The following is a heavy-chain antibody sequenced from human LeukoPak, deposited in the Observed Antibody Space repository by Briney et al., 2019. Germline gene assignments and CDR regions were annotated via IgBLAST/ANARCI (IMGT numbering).Heavy chain of an antibody. J-gene: IGHJ3*02. CDR1: GYTFTNYY. V-gene: IGHV1-46*01. D-gene: IGHD6-6*01. Sequence: ASVTVSCTASGYTFTNYYIHWLRQAPGQGLEWMGFINPSGGSTSYAQRFQGRVTMTRDTSTSTVYLELSSLRSEDTAVYYCARDQTHSSSSFAFDIWGQGTMVTVSS. CDR2: INPSGGST. CDR3: ARDQTHSSSSFAFDI.